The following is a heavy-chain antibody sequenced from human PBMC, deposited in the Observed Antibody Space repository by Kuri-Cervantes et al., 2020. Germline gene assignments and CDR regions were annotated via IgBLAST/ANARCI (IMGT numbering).Heavy chain of an antibody. CDR3: ARDGLGAAASLAFDI. D-gene: IGHD6-13*01. Sequence: SVKVSCKASGGTFSSYAISWARQAPGQGLEWMGGIIPIFGTANYAQKFQGRVTITADKSTSTAYMELSRLRSDDTAVYYCARDGLGAAASLAFDIWGQGIMVTVSS. V-gene: IGHV1-69*06. CDR2: IIPIFGTA. CDR1: GGTFSSYA. J-gene: IGHJ3*02.